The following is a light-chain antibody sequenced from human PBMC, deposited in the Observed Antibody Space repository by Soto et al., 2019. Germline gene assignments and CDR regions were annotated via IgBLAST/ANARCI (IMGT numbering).Light chain of an antibody. V-gene: IGKV3-11*01. CDR1: QSVNSY. Sequence: EIVLTQSPATLSLSPGERATLSCRASQSVNSYLAWYQQKPGQAPRLLIYDASNRAAGIPARFSGSGSGTDFTLTISSLEPEDCAFYYCQQRIKWPITFGQGTRLEIK. J-gene: IGKJ5*01. CDR3: QQRIKWPIT. CDR2: DAS.